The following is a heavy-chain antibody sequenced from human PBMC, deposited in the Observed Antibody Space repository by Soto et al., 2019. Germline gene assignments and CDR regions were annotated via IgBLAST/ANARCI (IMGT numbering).Heavy chain of an antibody. J-gene: IGHJ5*02. CDR2: ISYDGSNK. V-gene: IGHV3-30-3*01. Sequence: QVQLVESGGGVVQPGRSLRLSCAASGFTFSSYAMHWVRQAPGKGLEWVAVISYDGSNKYYADSVMGRFTISRDNSKNTLYLQMNSLRAEDTAVYYCARDHYDFWSGYWNWFDPWGQGTLVTVSS. CDR1: GFTFSSYA. D-gene: IGHD3-3*01. CDR3: ARDHYDFWSGYWNWFDP.